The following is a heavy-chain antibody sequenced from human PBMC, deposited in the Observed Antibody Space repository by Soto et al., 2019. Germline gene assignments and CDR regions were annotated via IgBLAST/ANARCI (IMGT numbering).Heavy chain of an antibody. V-gene: IGHV6-1*01. CDR1: GDSVSSKSAA. CDR3: ARGTMVRGVINNWFDP. D-gene: IGHD3-10*01. J-gene: IGHJ5*02. CDR2: TYYRSKWYN. Sequence: SQTLSLTCAISGDSVSSKSAAWNWIRQSPSRGLEWLGRTYYRSKWYNDYAVSVKSRITINPDTSKNQFSLQLNSVTPEDTAVYYCARGTMVRGVINNWFDPWGQGTLVTVSS.